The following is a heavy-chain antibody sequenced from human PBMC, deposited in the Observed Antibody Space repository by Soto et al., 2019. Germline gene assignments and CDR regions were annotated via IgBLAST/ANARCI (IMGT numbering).Heavy chain of an antibody. D-gene: IGHD3-3*01. CDR1: GFTFSSFW. V-gene: IGHV3-7*03. J-gene: IGHJ6*02. Sequence: PGGSLRLSCVGSGFTFSSFWMSWVRQAPGKGLEWVADIKQDGNDTYYVDSVKGRFTISRDNAENSVYLQMNSLRADDTAVYYCTRVDYDFWSGYPALYYYGMDIWGQGTTVTVSS. CDR2: IKQDGNDT. CDR3: TRVDYDFWSGYPALYYYGMDI.